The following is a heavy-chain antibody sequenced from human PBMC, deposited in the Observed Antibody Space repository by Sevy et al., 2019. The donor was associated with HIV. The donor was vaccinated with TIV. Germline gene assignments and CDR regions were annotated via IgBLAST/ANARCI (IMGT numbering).Heavy chain of an antibody. Sequence: GGSLRLSCAASGFTFSDYYMSWIRQAPGKGLEWVSYISSSGSTIYYADSVKGRFTISRDNAKNSLYLAMNSLRAEDTAVYYCARDFVYDFWSGPYYFDYWGQGTLVTVSS. CDR2: ISSSGSTI. CDR1: GFTFSDYY. J-gene: IGHJ4*02. D-gene: IGHD3-3*01. CDR3: ARDFVYDFWSGPYYFDY. V-gene: IGHV3-11*01.